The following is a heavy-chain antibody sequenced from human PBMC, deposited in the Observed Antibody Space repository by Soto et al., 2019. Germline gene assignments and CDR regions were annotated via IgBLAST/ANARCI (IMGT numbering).Heavy chain of an antibody. CDR2: ISAYNGNT. Sequence: QVQLVQSGAEVKKPGASVKVSCKASGYTFTSYGISWVRQAPGQGLEWMGWISAYNGNTNYAQKLQGRVTMTTDTSTSTAYMELRSLRSDDTAVYYCAREWGYGSGSSPYYYYYGMDVWGQGTTVTVSS. J-gene: IGHJ6*02. CDR1: GYTFTSYG. V-gene: IGHV1-18*04. D-gene: IGHD3-10*01. CDR3: AREWGYGSGSSPYYYYYGMDV.